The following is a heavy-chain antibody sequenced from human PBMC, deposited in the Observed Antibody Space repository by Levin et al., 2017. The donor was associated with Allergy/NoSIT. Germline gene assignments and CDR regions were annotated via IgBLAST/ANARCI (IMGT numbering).Heavy chain of an antibody. J-gene: IGHJ6*02. CDR3: ARGWRATGRSRAMDV. Sequence: SETLSLTCAVYGGSFSGYYWSWIRQPPGKGLEWIGEINHSGSTNYNPSLKSRVTISVDTSKNQFSLKLSSVTAADTAVYYCARGWRATGRSRAMDVWGQGTTVTVSS. CDR1: GGSFSGYY. CDR2: INHSGST. D-gene: IGHD3-10*01. V-gene: IGHV4-34*01.